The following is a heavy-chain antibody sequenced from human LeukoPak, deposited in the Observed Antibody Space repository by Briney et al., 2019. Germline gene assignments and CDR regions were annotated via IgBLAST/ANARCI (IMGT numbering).Heavy chain of an antibody. CDR1: GGSISSYY. CDR3: ARTLSSSWYKD. CDR2: IYTSGST. V-gene: IGHV4-4*07. J-gene: IGHJ4*02. Sequence: SETLSLTCTVSGGSISSYYLSWIRQPAGKGLEWIGRIYTSGSTNYNPSLKSRVTMSVDTSKNQFSLKLSSVTAADTAVYYWARTLSSSWYKDWGQGTLVTVSS. D-gene: IGHD6-13*01.